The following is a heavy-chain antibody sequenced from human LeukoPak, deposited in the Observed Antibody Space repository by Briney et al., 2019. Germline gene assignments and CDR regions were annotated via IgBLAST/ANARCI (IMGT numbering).Heavy chain of an antibody. Sequence: GGSLRLSCAASGFTVSSNYMSWVRQAPGKGLEWVSVIYSGGSTYYADSVKGRFTISRDNSKNTLYLQMNSLRAEDTAVYYCAREGGSYGDLYYFDYWGQGTPVTVSS. V-gene: IGHV3-53*01. CDR2: IYSGGST. D-gene: IGHD4-17*01. CDR1: GFTVSSNY. CDR3: AREGGSYGDLYYFDY. J-gene: IGHJ4*02.